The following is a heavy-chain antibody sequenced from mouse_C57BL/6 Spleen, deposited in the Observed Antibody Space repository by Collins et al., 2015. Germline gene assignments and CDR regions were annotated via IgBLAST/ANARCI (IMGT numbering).Heavy chain of an antibody. CDR2: IRNKANGYTT. CDR1: GFTFTDYY. J-gene: IGHJ2*01. V-gene: IGHV7-3*02. CDR3: AREVRFDY. D-gene: IGHD2-14*01. Sequence: EVKLVESGGGLVQPGGSLRLSCATSGFTFTDYYMSWVRQPPGKALEWLGFIRNKANGYTTEYSASVKGRFTISRDNSQSILYLQMNTLRAEDSATYYCAREVRFDYWGQGTTLTVSS.